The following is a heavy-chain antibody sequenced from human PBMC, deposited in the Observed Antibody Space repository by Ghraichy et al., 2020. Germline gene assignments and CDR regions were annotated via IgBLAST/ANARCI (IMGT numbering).Heavy chain of an antibody. Sequence: SETLSLTCAVYGGSFSGYYWSWIRQPPGKGLEWIGEINHSGSTNYNPSLKSRVTISVDTSKNQFSLKLSSVTAADTAVYYCASFPGYSSSIKDWYFDLWGRGTLVTVSS. CDR1: GGSFSGYY. D-gene: IGHD6-13*01. J-gene: IGHJ2*01. CDR3: ASFPGYSSSIKDWYFDL. V-gene: IGHV4-34*01. CDR2: INHSGST.